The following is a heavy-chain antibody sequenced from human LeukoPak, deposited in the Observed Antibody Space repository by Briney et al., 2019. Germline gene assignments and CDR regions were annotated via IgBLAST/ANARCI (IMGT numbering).Heavy chain of an antibody. J-gene: IGHJ3*02. D-gene: IGHD5-18*01. CDR3: ARAVDSYASHDAFDI. V-gene: IGHV4-34*01. Sequence: SETLSLTCAVYGGSFSGYYWSWIRQPPGKGLEWIGEINHSGSTNYNPSLKSRVTISVDTSKNQFSLKLSSVTAADTAVYYCARAVDSYASHDAFDIWGQGTMVTVSS. CDR2: INHSGST. CDR1: GGSFSGYY.